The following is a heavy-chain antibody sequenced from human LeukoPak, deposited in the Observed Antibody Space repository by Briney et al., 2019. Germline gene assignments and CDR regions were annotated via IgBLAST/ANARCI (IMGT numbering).Heavy chain of an antibody. V-gene: IGHV4-34*01. Sequence: KTSETLSLTCAVYGGSFSGYYWSWIRQPPGKGLEWIGEINHSGSTNYNPSLKSRVTISVDTSKNQFSLKLSSVTAADTAVYYCARDPNMAFDIWGQGTLVTVSS. J-gene: IGHJ4*02. D-gene: IGHD3-9*01. CDR1: GGSFSGYY. CDR2: INHSGST. CDR3: ARDPNMAFDI.